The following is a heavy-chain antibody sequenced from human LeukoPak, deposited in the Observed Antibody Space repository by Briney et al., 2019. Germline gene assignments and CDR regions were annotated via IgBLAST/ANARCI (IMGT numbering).Heavy chain of an antibody. V-gene: IGHV3-11*05. CDR2: ISSSSSYT. Sequence: KPGGSLRLSCAASGFTLSDYYMSWIRQAPGKGLEWVSYISSSSSYTNYADSVKGRFTISRDNAKNSLYLQMNSLRAEDTAVYYCARVRPYCGGDCYPLDYWGQGTLVTVSS. D-gene: IGHD2-21*02. CDR1: GFTLSDYY. CDR3: ARVRPYCGGDCYPLDY. J-gene: IGHJ4*02.